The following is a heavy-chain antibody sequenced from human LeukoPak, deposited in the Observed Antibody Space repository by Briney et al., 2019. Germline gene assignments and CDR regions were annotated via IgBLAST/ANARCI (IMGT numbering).Heavy chain of an antibody. D-gene: IGHD5-12*01. CDR1: GFTFSYYS. V-gene: IGHV3-48*02. Sequence: PGGSLRLSCVASGFTFSYYSMNWVRQAPGKGLEWVSYINSISGEIWYADSVKGRFTISRDEAKNSLYLQMNSLRDEDTAVYYCARDHGYAFDYWGQGTLVTVSS. CDR3: ARDHGYAFDY. CDR2: INSISGEI. J-gene: IGHJ4*02.